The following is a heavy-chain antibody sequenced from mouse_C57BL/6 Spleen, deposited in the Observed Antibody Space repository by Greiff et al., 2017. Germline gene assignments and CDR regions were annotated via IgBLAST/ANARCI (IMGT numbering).Heavy chain of an antibody. CDR2: IYPGSGST. CDR3: AREERWFCAY. Sequence: VQLQQSGAELVKPGASVKMSCKASGYTFTSYWITWVKQRPGQGLEWIGDIYPGSGSTNYNEKFKSKATLSVDTSSSTAYMQLSSLTSEDSAVYYCAREERWFCAYWGQGTLVTVSA. CDR1: GYTFTSYW. J-gene: IGHJ3*01. D-gene: IGHD2-3*01. V-gene: IGHV1-55*01.